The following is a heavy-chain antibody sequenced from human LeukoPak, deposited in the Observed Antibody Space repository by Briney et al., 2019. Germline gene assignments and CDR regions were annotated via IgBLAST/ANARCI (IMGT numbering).Heavy chain of an antibody. CDR3: GRAGADSSGYYTIDY. V-gene: IGHV4-30-4*01. Sequence: SEILSLTCTVSGGSISSDDYYWSWIRQPPGKGLEWIGYIHYSGSTYYNPSLKSRVSISVDTSKNQFPLRLSSVTAADTAVYYCGRAGADSSGYYTIDYWGQGTLVTVSS. D-gene: IGHD3-22*01. J-gene: IGHJ4*02. CDR1: GGSISSDDYY. CDR2: IHYSGST.